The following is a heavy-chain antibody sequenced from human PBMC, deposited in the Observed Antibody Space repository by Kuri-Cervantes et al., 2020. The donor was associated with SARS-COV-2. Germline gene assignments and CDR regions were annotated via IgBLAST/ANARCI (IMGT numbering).Heavy chain of an antibody. CDR2: INHSGGNT. D-gene: IGHD5-24*01. V-gene: IGHV4-4*08. CDR3: ARTIRDGYNGHYFDY. Sequence: SQTLSLTCAVSGGFISAYYWSWIRQSPGQGLQWIGYINHSGGNTNYNPSLKSRVTISVDTSKNQVSLKLSSVTAADTAVYYCARTIRDGYNGHYFDYWGQGTLVTVSS. CDR1: GGFISAYY. J-gene: IGHJ4*02.